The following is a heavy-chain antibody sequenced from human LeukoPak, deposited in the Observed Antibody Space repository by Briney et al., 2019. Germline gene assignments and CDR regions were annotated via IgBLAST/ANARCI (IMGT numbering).Heavy chain of an antibody. D-gene: IGHD6-13*01. J-gene: IGHJ4*02. Sequence: GGSLRLSCAASGFTFSSYGMHWVRQAPGKGLEWVAFIRYDGSNKYYADSVKGRFTISRDNSKNTLYLQMNSLRAEDTAVYYCAKTPYSFDYFDYWGQGTLVTVSS. CDR2: IRYDGSNK. CDR3: AKTPYSFDYFDY. V-gene: IGHV3-30*02. CDR1: GFTFSSYG.